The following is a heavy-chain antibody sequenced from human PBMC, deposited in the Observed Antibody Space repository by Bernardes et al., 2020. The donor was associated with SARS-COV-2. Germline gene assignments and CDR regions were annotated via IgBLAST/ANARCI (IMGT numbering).Heavy chain of an antibody. V-gene: IGHV3-9*01. CDR1: GFTFDDYA. Sequence: GGSLRLSCAASGFTFDDYAMHWVRQAPGKGLEWVSGIRWNSGSISYADSVKGRFTIARDNAKNSLYLQMNSLGAEDTALYYCAAARTHGWFDPWGQGTLVTVSS. CDR3: AAARTHGWFDP. J-gene: IGHJ5*02. D-gene: IGHD6-6*01. CDR2: IRWNSGSI.